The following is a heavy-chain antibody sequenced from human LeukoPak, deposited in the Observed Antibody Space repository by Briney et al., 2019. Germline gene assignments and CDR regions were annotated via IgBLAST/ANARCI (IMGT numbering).Heavy chain of an antibody. CDR1: GFTFRDYN. Sequence: GGSLRLSCTASGFTFRDYNINWFRQAPGRGLEWVGFIRSKADGGTTEYAASVKGRFTISRDDSKNVAYLQINNLRAEDTALYYCARDDRPSGHDFDYWGQGTLVTASS. CDR2: IRSKADGGTT. CDR3: ARDDRPSGHDFDY. D-gene: IGHD6-6*01. V-gene: IGHV3-49*03. J-gene: IGHJ4*02.